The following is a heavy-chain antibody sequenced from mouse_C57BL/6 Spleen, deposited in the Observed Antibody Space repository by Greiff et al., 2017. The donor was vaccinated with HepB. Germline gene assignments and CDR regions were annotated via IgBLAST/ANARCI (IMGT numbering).Heavy chain of an antibody. CDR2: IYPGDGDT. D-gene: IGHD1-1*01. CDR3: ARRDYYGSSWGAMDY. Sequence: VQLQQSGPELVKPGASVKISCKASGYAFSSSWMNWVKQRPGKGLEWIGRIYPGDGDTNYNGKFKGKATLTADKSSSTAYMQLSSLTSEDSAVYFCARRDYYGSSWGAMDYWGQGTSVTVSS. CDR1: GYAFSSSW. J-gene: IGHJ4*01. V-gene: IGHV1-82*01.